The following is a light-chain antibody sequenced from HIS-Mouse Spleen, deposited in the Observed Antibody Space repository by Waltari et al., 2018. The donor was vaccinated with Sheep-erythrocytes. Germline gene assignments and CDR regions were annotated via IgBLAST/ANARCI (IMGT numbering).Light chain of an antibody. J-gene: IGKJ4*01. V-gene: IGKV1-33*01. CDR1: QDSNNY. CDR2: DAS. CDR3: QQYDNLLT. Sequence: DIQMTQSPSSLSASVGDRVTITCQASQDSNNYLNWYQQEPGKAPKQLIYDASNLETGVPSRFSGSGSGTDFTFTISSLQPEDIATYYCQQYDNLLTFGGGTKVEIK.